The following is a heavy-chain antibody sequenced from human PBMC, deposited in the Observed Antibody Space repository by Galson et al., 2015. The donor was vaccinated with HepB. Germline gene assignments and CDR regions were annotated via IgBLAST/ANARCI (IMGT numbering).Heavy chain of an antibody. CDR2: TYYRSQWYS. V-gene: IGHV6-1*01. Sequence: CAISGDSVSSNSAAWNWIRQSPSRGLEWLGRTYYRSQWYSDYAVSVKSRITINPDTSKNQFSLHLNSVTPEDTAVYYCARGRAWLGEYFLYGMDVWGQGTTVTVSS. CDR3: ARGRAWLGEYFLYGMDV. D-gene: IGHD6-19*01. CDR1: GDSVSSNSAA. J-gene: IGHJ6*02.